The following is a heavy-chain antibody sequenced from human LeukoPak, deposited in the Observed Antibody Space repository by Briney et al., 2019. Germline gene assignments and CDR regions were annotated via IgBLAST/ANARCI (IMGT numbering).Heavy chain of an antibody. D-gene: IGHD1-26*01. V-gene: IGHV3-33*03. CDR2: IWYDGSNK. CDR3: AGGATYYYYGMDV. J-gene: IGHJ6*02. CDR1: GFTFSSYG. Sequence: GGSLRLSCAASGFTFSSYGMHWVRQAPGKGLEWVAVIWYDGSNKYYADSVKGRFTISRDNAKNSLYLQMNSLRAEDTAVYYCAGGATYYYYGMDVWGQGTTVTVSS.